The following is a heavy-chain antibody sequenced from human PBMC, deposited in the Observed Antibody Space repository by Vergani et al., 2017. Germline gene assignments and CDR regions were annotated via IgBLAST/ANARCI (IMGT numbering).Heavy chain of an antibody. Sequence: QVHLQESGPGVVKPSDTLSLTCTVSGGSMSDFYWTWIRQPAGRGLEWIGRIYSNGNGNYNESLRSRLTMSIDTSRSQFSLSLSSVTAADTAVYYCARENCGVNCPKYNWLAPWGRGILVTVSS. CDR1: GGSMSDFY. V-gene: IGHV4-4*07. D-gene: IGHD2-21*01. J-gene: IGHJ5*02. CDR3: ARENCGVNCPKYNWLAP. CDR2: IYSNGNG.